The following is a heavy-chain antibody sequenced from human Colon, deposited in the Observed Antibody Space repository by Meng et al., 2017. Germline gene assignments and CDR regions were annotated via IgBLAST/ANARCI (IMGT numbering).Heavy chain of an antibody. CDR3: ASGPTGIVGDGPY. CDR1: GYSVSSYV. Sequence: VHPVAEVKCPGDSGKPFGNASGYSVSSYVLHWMRQVPGQRPEWMEWINCSNGNTKSSQNSQCRDNITTNTSENTAYTKLRRLRTLDTAVYDCASGPTGIVGDGPYWGQGTLVTVSS. J-gene: IGHJ4*02. V-gene: IGHV1-3*01. D-gene: IGHD1-26*01. CDR2: INCSNGNT.